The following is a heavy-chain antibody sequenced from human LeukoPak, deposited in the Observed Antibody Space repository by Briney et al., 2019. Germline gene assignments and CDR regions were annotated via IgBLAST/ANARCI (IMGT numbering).Heavy chain of an antibody. Sequence: PGGSLRLSCAASGFSFSSYAVPWVRQAPGKGLEWVAVISYDGGKTYYADSVKGRFTISGDNSKNTLYLQMSSLRADDTAVYYCARERAGDPEYWGQGTLVTVSS. V-gene: IGHV3-30-3*01. D-gene: IGHD7-27*01. J-gene: IGHJ4*02. CDR1: GFSFSSYA. CDR3: ARERAGDPEY. CDR2: ISYDGGKT.